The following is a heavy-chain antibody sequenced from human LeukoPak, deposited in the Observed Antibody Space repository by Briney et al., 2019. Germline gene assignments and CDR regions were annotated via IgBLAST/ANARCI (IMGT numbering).Heavy chain of an antibody. CDR2: IQRDGSSP. CDR3: SRGHYGPDY. Sequence: GGSLRLSCAASGFTVSTTYMSWVRQAPGKGLEWVSGIQRDGSSPTYADSVKGRFTISRDNAKGSVYLQVNILRAEDTAVYYCSRGHYGPDYWGQGTLVTVSS. J-gene: IGHJ4*02. CDR1: GFTVSTTY. D-gene: IGHD3-16*01. V-gene: IGHV3-74*01.